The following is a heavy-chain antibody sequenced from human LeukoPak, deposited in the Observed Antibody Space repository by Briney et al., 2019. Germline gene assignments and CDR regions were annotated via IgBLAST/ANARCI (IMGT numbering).Heavy chain of an antibody. D-gene: IGHD5-24*01. CDR2: ISSSGSYI. J-gene: IGHJ4*02. CDR3: AIGSRWLQPVF. Sequence: GGSLRLSCAASGFAFSSYSMNWVRQAPGKGLEWVSSISSSGSYIYYADSVKGRFTISRDNAKNSLYLQMNSLRAEDTAVYYCAIGSRWLQPVFGGQGTLVTVSS. V-gene: IGHV3-21*01. CDR1: GFAFSSYS.